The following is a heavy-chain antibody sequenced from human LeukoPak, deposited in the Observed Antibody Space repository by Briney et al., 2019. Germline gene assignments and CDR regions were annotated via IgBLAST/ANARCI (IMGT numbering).Heavy chain of an antibody. Sequence: PSETLSLTCTVSAGSISSDSYYWGWIRQPPGKGLEWIGTIYYSGNTYYNPSLKSRVTISVDTSKNQFSLKLSSVTAADTAVYYCARVSSSWYQDWYFDLWGRGTLVTVSS. J-gene: IGHJ2*01. CDR1: AGSISSDSYY. V-gene: IGHV4-39*07. CDR3: ARVSSSWYQDWYFDL. D-gene: IGHD6-13*01. CDR2: IYYSGNT.